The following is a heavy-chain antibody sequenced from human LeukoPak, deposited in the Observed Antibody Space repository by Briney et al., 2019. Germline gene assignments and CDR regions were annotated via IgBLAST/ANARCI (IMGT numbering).Heavy chain of an antibody. CDR1: GGSISSGGYY. D-gene: IGHD2-15*01. J-gene: IGHJ5*02. CDR2: IYYSGST. V-gene: IGHV4-31*03. Sequence: SETLSLTCTVSGGSISSGGYYWSWIRQHPGKGLEWIGYIYYSGSTYYNPSLKSRVTISVDTSKNQFSLKLSSVTAADTAVYYCARGVATPAWFDPWGQGTLVTVSS. CDR3: ARGVATPAWFDP.